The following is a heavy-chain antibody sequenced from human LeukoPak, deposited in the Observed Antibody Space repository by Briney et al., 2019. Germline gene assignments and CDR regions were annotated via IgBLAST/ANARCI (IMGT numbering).Heavy chain of an antibody. V-gene: IGHV4-34*01. Sequence: SETLSLTCAVYGGSFSGYYWSWIRQPPGKGLEWIGEINHSGSTNYNPSLKSRVTISVDTSKNQFSLKLSSVTAADTAVYYCARDAFRAFDIWGQGTMVTVSS. CDR1: GGSFSGYY. J-gene: IGHJ3*02. CDR3: ARDAFRAFDI. CDR2: INHSGST. D-gene: IGHD2-2*01.